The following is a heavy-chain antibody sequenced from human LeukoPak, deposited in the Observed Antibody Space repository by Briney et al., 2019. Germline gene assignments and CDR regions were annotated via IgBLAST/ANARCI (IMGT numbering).Heavy chain of an antibody. CDR1: GFTFSSYE. CDR3: ARDRKRWLQFGQFDY. J-gene: IGHJ4*02. V-gene: IGHV3-48*03. Sequence: AGTLRLTCTASGFTFSSYEMNWVRHAPAQGMERVSYISSSGSTIYYADSVKGRFTIFRVNAKNSMYLQMNSLSAEATAVYYCARDRKRWLQFGQFDYWGQGTLVTVSS. CDR2: ISSSGSTI. D-gene: IGHD5-24*01.